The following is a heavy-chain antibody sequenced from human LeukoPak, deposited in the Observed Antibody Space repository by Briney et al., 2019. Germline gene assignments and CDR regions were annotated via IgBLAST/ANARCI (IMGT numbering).Heavy chain of an antibody. Sequence: SETLSLTCTVFDDSISSSYWSWIRQPPGKGLEWIGSIYYSGSTYYNPSLKSRVTISVDTSKNQFSLKLSSVTAADTAVYYCARPSPAAITYWGQGTLVTVSS. J-gene: IGHJ4*02. CDR2: IYYSGST. D-gene: IGHD2-2*01. CDR3: ARPSPAAITY. V-gene: IGHV4-59*05. CDR1: DDSISSSY.